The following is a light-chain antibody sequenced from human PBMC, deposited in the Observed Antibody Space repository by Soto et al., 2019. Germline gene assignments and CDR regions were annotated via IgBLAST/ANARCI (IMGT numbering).Light chain of an antibody. Sequence: QSVLTQPPSVSGAPGQRVTLSCTGSRSNIGAGYDVPWYQQLPGTAPKLLIYGTNNRPSGVPDRFSGSKSGMSASLAITGLQAADEANYYCQSYDNSLSGSRVFGGGTKLTVL. CDR2: GTN. V-gene: IGLV1-40*01. CDR1: RSNIGAGYD. CDR3: QSYDNSLSGSRV. J-gene: IGLJ3*02.